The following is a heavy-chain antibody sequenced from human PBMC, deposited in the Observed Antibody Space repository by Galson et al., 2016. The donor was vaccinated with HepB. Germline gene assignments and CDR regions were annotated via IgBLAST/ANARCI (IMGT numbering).Heavy chain of an antibody. J-gene: IGHJ3*01. D-gene: IGHD6-19*01. CDR2: INSGGSST. V-gene: IGHV3-74*03. CDR3: ARDLYGAGGWGNVALDL. CDR1: GFTFRHYW. Sequence: SLRLSCAASGFTFRHYWIHWVRQAPGKGLVWVSRINSGGSSTTYADSVKDRFTISRDNAKNTLYLQMNSLRAEDTAVYYCARDLYGAGGWGNVALDLWGQGTMVIVSS.